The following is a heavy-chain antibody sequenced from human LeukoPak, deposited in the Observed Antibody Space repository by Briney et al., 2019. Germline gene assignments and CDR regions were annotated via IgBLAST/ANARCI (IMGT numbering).Heavy chain of an antibody. V-gene: IGHV1-2*02. CDR3: ARDLGHGFPFDY. D-gene: IGHD4-17*01. J-gene: IGHJ4*02. CDR1: GYSFTAYY. CDR2: INPNSGGT. Sequence: ASVKVSCKTSGYSFTAYYIVWVRQAPGQGLEWMGWINPNSGGTNYAQKFQGRVTMTRDTSISTAYMELSRLRSDDTAVYYCARDLGHGFPFDYWGQGTLVTVSS.